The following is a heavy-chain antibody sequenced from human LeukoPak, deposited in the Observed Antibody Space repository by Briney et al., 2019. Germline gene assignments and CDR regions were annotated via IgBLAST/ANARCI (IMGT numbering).Heavy chain of an antibody. V-gene: IGHV3-23*01. Sequence: PGGSLRLSCAASGFTFSSYAMSWVRQAPGKGREWVSGISGSGDNTYYADSVKGRFTISRDNSKNSLYLQMNSMRAEDTAVYYCARDSHFGEPQDSYGMDVWGQGTTVTVSS. CDR3: ARDSHFGEPQDSYGMDV. D-gene: IGHD3-10*01. J-gene: IGHJ6*02. CDR2: ISGSGDNT. CDR1: GFTFSSYA.